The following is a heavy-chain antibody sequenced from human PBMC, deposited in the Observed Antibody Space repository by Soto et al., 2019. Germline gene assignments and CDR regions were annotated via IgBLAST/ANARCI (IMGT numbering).Heavy chain of an antibody. CDR1: GFTFSSFA. CDR3: AKASDGGWPYYFDS. V-gene: IGHV3-23*01. D-gene: IGHD2-15*01. Sequence: GSLRLSCAASGFTFSSFALNWVRQAPGKGLEWVSTISGSTAITFYPDSVRGRFTISRDNSENTIFLQMNNLRVEDSAVYFCAKASDGGWPYYFDSWGQGTLVTVSS. J-gene: IGHJ4*02. CDR2: ISGSTAIT.